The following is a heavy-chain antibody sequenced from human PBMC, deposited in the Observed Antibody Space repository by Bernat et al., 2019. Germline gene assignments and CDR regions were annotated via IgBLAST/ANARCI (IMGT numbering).Heavy chain of an antibody. CDR3: AKDSGSYYGSDYFDY. CDR1: GFTFSSYG. Sequence: QVQLVESGGGVVQPGRSLRLSCAASGFTFSSYGMHWVRQAPGKGLEWVAVISYDGSNKYYADSVKGRFTISRDNSKNTLYLQMNSLRAEDTAVYYCAKDSGSYYGSDYFDYWGLGTLVTVSS. CDR2: ISYDGSNK. D-gene: IGHD3-10*01. J-gene: IGHJ4*02. V-gene: IGHV3-30*18.